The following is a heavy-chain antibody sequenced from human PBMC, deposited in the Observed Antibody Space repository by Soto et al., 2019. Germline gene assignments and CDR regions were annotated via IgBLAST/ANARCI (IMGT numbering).Heavy chain of an antibody. D-gene: IGHD6-13*01. V-gene: IGHV2-5*01. CDR3: AHRLSSSWSRNCFDP. J-gene: IGHJ5*02. Sequence: QITLKESGPTLVKPTQTLTLTCTFSGFSLSTSGVGVGWIRQPPGKALEWLALIYWNDDKRYSPSLKTRLTITKDTSKNPVVLIMTSMAPVDPASNYCAHRLSSSWSRNCFDPWGQVNLVTVSA. CDR2: IYWNDDK. CDR1: GFSLSTSGVG.